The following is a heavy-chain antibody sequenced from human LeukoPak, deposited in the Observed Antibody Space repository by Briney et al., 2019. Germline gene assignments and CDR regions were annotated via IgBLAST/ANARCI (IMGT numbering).Heavy chain of an antibody. CDR3: ARVGGARYSSSNDHAFHI. D-gene: IGHD6-13*01. J-gene: IGHJ3*02. CDR2: IIPILGIA. CDR1: GGTFSIYA. V-gene: IGHV1-69*04. Sequence: GASVKLSCTASGGTFSIYAISWVRLAPGQWLERMGRIIPILGIANYAQEFHGRVTITAVKSTRTAYLELSSLRSAAPAACYCARVGGARYSSSNDHAFHISRQGTMVTV.